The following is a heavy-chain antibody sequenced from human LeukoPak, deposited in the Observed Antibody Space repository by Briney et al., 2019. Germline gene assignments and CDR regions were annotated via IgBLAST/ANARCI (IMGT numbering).Heavy chain of an antibody. J-gene: IGHJ4*02. CDR3: AKNSGYYHPYYIDS. V-gene: IGHV4-38-2*02. CDR2: IYHSRST. CDR1: GYSISSGYY. D-gene: IGHD3-22*01. Sequence: PSETLSLTCIVSGYSISSGYYWDWIRQPPGKGLEWIGNIYHSRSTYYNPSLKSRVTISVDTSKNQFSLKLNSVTAADTAVYYCAKNSGYYHPYYIDSWGQGTLVTVSS.